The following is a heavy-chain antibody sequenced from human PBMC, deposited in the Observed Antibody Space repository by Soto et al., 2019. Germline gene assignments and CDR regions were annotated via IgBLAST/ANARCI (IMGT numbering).Heavy chain of an antibody. J-gene: IGHJ5*02. V-gene: IGHV4-34*01. Sequence: QVQLQQWGAGLLKPSETLSLTCAVYGGSFSGYYWSWIRQPPGKGLEWIGEINHSGSTNYNPSLKSRVTISVDTSKNQLSLKLRSVTAADTAVYYCARRSAAGPWGQGTLVTVSS. CDR2: INHSGST. CDR3: ARRSAAGP. D-gene: IGHD6-25*01. CDR1: GGSFSGYY.